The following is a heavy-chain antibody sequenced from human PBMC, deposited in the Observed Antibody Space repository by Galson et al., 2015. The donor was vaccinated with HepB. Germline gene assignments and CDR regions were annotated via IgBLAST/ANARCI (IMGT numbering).Heavy chain of an antibody. CDR2: IYYSGST. V-gene: IGHV4-39*07. D-gene: IGHD6-13*01. Sequence: LSLTCTVSGGSISSSSYYWGWIRQPPGKGLEWIGSIYYSGSTYYNPSLKSRVTISVDTSKNQFSLKLSSVTAADTAVYYCARDRVAAYYYYYYMDVWGKGTTVTVSS. J-gene: IGHJ6*03. CDR1: GGSISSSSYY. CDR3: ARDRVAAYYYYYYMDV.